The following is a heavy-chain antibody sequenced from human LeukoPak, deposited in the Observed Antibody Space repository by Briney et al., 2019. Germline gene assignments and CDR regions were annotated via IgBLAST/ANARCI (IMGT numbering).Heavy chain of an antibody. CDR1: GGTFSSYA. V-gene: IGHV1-69*05. CDR3: ASVTVTTWAPDGHMDV. J-gene: IGHJ6*03. CDR2: IIPMFGTT. Sequence: SVKVSCKASGGTFSSYAISWVRQAPGQGLEWMGRIIPMFGTTNYAQKFQGRVTITTDESTSTAYMEVSSLRIEDTAVYYCASVTVTTWAPDGHMDVWGKGTTVTVSS. D-gene: IGHD4-11*01.